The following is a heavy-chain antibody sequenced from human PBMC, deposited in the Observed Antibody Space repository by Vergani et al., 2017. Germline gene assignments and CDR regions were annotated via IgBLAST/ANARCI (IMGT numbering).Heavy chain of an antibody. CDR1: GGSISSGSYY. J-gene: IGHJ6*03. V-gene: IGHV4-61*02. D-gene: IGHD5-12*01. CDR2: IYTSGST. Sequence: QVQLQESGPGLVKPSQTLSLTCTVSGGSISSGSYYWSWIRQPAGKGLEWIGRIYTSGSTNYNPSLKSRVTMSVDTSKNQFSLKLSSVTAADTAVYYCAREGVATYYYYMDVWGKGTTVTVSS. CDR3: AREGVATYYYYMDV.